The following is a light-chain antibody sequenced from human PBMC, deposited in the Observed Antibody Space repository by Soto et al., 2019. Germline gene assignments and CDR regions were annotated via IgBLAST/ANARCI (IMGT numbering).Light chain of an antibody. Sequence: DIQMTQSPSTLSASVGDRVTITCRASQSISNWLAWYQQKPGKAPKILIYKTSSLESGVPSRFSGSGSGTEFTLTISSLQPDDFATYYCQQYRTFGQGTKVDI. V-gene: IGKV1-5*03. CDR3: QQYRT. CDR1: QSISNW. CDR2: KTS. J-gene: IGKJ1*01.